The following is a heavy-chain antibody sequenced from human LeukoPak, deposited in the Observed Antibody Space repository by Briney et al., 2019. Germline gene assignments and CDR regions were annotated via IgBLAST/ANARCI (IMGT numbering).Heavy chain of an antibody. Sequence: PGGSLRLSCAASGFTFSRNLMTWVRQAPGKGLVWVSRINSDGSSTSYADSVKGRFTISRDNAKNTLYLQMNGLRAEDTAVYYCARGYCSSTSCPKAYYFDYWGQGTLVTVSS. CDR1: GFTFSRNL. CDR2: INSDGSST. CDR3: ARGYCSSTSCPKAYYFDY. J-gene: IGHJ4*02. V-gene: IGHV3-74*01. D-gene: IGHD2-2*01.